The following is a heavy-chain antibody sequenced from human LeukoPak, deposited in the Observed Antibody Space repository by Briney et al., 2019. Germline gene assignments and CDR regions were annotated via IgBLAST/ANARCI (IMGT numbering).Heavy chain of an antibody. D-gene: IGHD2-15*01. Sequence: ASVKVSCKASGYTFTGYYMHWVRQAPGQGLEWMGWINPNSGGTNYAQKFQGRVTMTRDTSISTAYMELSRLRSDDTAVYYCATDTPRRGRHNYYYYYMDVWGKGTTVTISS. V-gene: IGHV1-2*02. CDR1: GYTFTGYY. CDR3: ATDTPRRGRHNYYYYYMDV. J-gene: IGHJ6*03. CDR2: INPNSGGT.